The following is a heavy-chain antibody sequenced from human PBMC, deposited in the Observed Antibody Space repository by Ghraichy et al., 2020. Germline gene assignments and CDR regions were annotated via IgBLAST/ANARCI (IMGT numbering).Heavy chain of an antibody. J-gene: IGHJ4*02. CDR2: ISGSGGST. D-gene: IGHD5-12*01. CDR1: GFTFSSYA. CDR3: AKIPHSGFDFFFDY. Sequence: GESLNISCAASGFTFSSYAMSWVRQAPGKGLEWVSAISGSGGSTYYADSVKGRFTISRDNSKNTLYLQMNSLRAEDTAVYYCAKIPHSGFDFFFDYWGQGTLVTVSS. V-gene: IGHV3-23*01.